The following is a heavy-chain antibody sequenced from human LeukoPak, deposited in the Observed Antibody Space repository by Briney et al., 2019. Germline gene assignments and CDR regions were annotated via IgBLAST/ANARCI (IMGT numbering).Heavy chain of an antibody. CDR1: GFTFSSYW. CDR3: AKVVGESNSGKSVFDC. CDR2: ISYDGSNQ. Sequence: GGSLRLSCAASGFTFSSYWMHWVRQAPGKGLEWVAVISYDGSNQYYADSVKGRFTISRVNSRNTLSLQMNSLRVEDTAMYFCAKVVGESNSGKSVFDCWGQGTLVAVSS. D-gene: IGHD3-10*01. V-gene: IGHV3-30*18. J-gene: IGHJ4*02.